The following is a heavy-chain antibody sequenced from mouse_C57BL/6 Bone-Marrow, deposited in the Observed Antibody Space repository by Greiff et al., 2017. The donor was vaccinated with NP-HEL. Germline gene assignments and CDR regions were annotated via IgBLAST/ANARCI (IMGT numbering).Heavy chain of an antibody. CDR1: GYTFTSYW. CDR3: AGYYGSSYGDFDY. Sequence: VHLVESGAELAKPGASVKLSCKASGYTFTSYWMHWVKQRPGQGLEWIGYINPSSGYTKYNQKFKDKATLTADKSSSTAYMQLSSLTYEDSAVYYCAGYYGSSYGDFDYWGQGTTLTVSS. CDR2: INPSSGYT. V-gene: IGHV1-7*01. J-gene: IGHJ2*01. D-gene: IGHD1-1*01.